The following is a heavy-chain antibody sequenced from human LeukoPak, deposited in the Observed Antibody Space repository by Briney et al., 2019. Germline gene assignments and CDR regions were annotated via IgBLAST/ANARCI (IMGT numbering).Heavy chain of an antibody. CDR1: GGSISDSY. CDR3: ARGNVPRIPRYPV. J-gene: IGHJ6*04. Sequence: PSETLSLTCTVSGGSISDSYLSWIRQPAGKGLEWIGRMYVTGTTNYNPSLRSRVTMSMDTSKNQFSLKLSSVTAADTAVYYCARGNVPRIPRYPVWGKGTTVTVSS. V-gene: IGHV4-4*07. CDR2: MYVTGTT. D-gene: IGHD1-26*01.